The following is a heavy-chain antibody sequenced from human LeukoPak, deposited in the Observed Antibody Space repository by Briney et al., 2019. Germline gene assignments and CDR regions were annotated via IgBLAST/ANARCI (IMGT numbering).Heavy chain of an antibody. J-gene: IGHJ4*02. Sequence: PSETLSLTCTVSGGPISSYYWSWIRQPAGKGLEWIGRIYTSGCTNYNPSLKSRVTMSVDTSKNQFSLKLSSVTAADTAVYYCARDQPYCSSTSCSYYFDYWGQGTLVTVSS. V-gene: IGHV4-4*07. CDR2: IYTSGCT. D-gene: IGHD2-2*01. CDR3: ARDQPYCSSTSCSYYFDY. CDR1: GGPISSYY.